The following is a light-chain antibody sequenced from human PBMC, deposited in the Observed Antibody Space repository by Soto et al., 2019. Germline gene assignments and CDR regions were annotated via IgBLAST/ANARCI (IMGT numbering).Light chain of an antibody. J-gene: IGLJ1*01. CDR2: EVS. Sequence: QSALTQPASVSGSPGQSITISCTGTSSDVGGYNYVSWYRQHPGKAPKLMIYEVSNRPSGVSNRFSGSKSGNTASLTISGLQAEDEADYYCSSYTSSSTPYYVFGTGTKVTVL. CDR3: SSYTSSSTPYYV. V-gene: IGLV2-14*01. CDR1: SSDVGGYNY.